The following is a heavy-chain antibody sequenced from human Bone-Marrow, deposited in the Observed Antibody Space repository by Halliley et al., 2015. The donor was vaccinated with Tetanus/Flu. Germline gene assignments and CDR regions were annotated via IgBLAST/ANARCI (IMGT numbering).Heavy chain of an antibody. CDR1: GYTFSSYD. Sequence: QLVQSGAEVKKPGASVKVSCKASGYTFSSYDITWVRQATGQGLEWMGWMNPNSGNTGYAEKFQGRVTMTGDTSITTAYMEMSSLNSEDTAVYYCARAVRNQLVSDFWGQGTLVTVSS. CDR3: ARAVRNQLVSDF. D-gene: IGHD6-6*01. V-gene: IGHV1-8*01. J-gene: IGHJ4*02. CDR2: MNPNSGNT.